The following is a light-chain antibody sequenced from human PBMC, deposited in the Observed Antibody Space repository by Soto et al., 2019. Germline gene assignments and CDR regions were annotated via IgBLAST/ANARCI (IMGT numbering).Light chain of an antibody. J-gene: IGLJ2*01. V-gene: IGLV2-8*01. CDR3: SSYAGNNNFVV. Sequence: QSALTQPPSASGSPGQSVTISCTGTSSDVGAYKYVSWYQQHPGKAPKLTIYEVTKRPSGVPGRFSGSKSGNTASLTVSGLQAEDEADYYCSSYAGNNNFVVFGGGTKLTVL. CDR1: SSDVGAYKY. CDR2: EVT.